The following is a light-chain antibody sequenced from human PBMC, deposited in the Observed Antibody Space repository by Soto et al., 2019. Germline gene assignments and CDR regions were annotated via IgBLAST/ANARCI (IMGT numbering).Light chain of an antibody. Sequence: EIELTPSPGTLTLSPGQSATLSCGASQSVTSNYLAWYQQKPGQAPRLLIFGASIRVTGIPDRFIGSGSGTDFTLTISRLEPEDFAVYYCQHYVASLTTFGQGTKVDIK. J-gene: IGKJ1*01. CDR2: GAS. CDR1: QSVTSNY. CDR3: QHYVASLTT. V-gene: IGKV3-20*01.